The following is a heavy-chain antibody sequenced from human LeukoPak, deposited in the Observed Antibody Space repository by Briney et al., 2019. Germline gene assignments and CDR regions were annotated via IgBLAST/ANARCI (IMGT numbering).Heavy chain of an antibody. D-gene: IGHD2-21*01. CDR3: ARDRGLGYMDV. CDR1: GFTFSSYA. CDR2: ISYDGSNK. V-gene: IGHV3-30*04. Sequence: GRSLRLSCAASGFTFSSYAMHWVRQAPGKGLEWVAVISYDGSNKYYADSVKGRFTISRDNSKNTLYLQMNSLRAEDTAVYYCARDRGLGYMDVWGKGATVTISS. J-gene: IGHJ6*03.